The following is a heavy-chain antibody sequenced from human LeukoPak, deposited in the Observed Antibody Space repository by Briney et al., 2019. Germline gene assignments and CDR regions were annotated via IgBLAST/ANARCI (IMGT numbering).Heavy chain of an antibody. D-gene: IGHD2-2*01. Sequence: SQTLSHTCTVSGGSISSGGYSWSWLRQHPGKGPEWIGYIYYSGSTYYNPSLKSRVTISVDTSKNQFSLKLSSVTAVDTAVYYCARGAVVPAPRGSSFYFDYWGQGTLVTVSS. CDR3: ARGAVVPAPRGSSFYFDY. V-gene: IGHV4-31*03. CDR1: GGSISSGGYS. CDR2: IYYSGST. J-gene: IGHJ4*02.